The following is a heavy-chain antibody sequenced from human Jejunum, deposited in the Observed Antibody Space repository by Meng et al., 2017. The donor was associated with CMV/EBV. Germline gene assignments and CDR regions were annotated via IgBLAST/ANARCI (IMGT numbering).Heavy chain of an antibody. CDR3: GDFEAG. J-gene: IGHJ4*02. CDR2: ISGEGSFT. Sequence: SLKDSWEAPGITFSSYWMQWVRQGPGKGLGWVSSISGEGSFTPCADSVKGRFTVSRDNAKNTVYLQMNSLTVEDAAVYYCGDFEAGWGQGTLVTVSS. V-gene: IGHV3-74*01. CDR1: GITFSSYW. D-gene: IGHD3-3*01.